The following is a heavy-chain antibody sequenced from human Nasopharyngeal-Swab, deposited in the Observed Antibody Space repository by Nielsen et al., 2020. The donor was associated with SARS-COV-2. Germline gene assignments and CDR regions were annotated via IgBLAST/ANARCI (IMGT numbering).Heavy chain of an antibody. CDR2: IHYSGST. Sequence: SETLSLTCTVPGGSISSSSYFWGWMRQPPGKGLEWIGSIHYSGSTYYNPSLKSRVTIYVDTSKNQFSLKLSSVTAADTAVYYCARPINEGGMDVWGQGTTVTVSS. V-gene: IGHV4-39*01. CDR1: GGSISSSSYF. J-gene: IGHJ6*02. D-gene: IGHD1-1*01. CDR3: ARPINEGGMDV.